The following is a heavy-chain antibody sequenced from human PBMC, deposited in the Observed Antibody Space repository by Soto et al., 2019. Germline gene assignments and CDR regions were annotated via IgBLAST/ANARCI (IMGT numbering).Heavy chain of an antibody. Sequence: GGSLRLSCAASGFTFSSYAMHWVRQAPGKGLEWVAVISYDGSNKYYADSVKGRFTISRDNSKNTLYLQMNSLRAEDTAVYYCARDRHSSDLRSSERLLPGHGMDGWGQGRTVTVS. V-gene: IGHV3-30-3*01. CDR3: ARDRHSSDLRSSERLLPGHGMDG. J-gene: IGHJ6*02. D-gene: IGHD3-3*01. CDR2: ISYDGSNK. CDR1: GFTFSSYA.